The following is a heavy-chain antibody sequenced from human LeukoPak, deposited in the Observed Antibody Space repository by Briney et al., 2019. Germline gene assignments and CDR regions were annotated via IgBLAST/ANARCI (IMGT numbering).Heavy chain of an antibody. V-gene: IGHV3-23*01. CDR2: ISGSGGST. J-gene: IGHJ4*02. D-gene: IGHD3-22*01. CDR3: ASLTDSSGYYFTLDLLLATDY. CDR1: GFTFSSYA. Sequence: PGGSLRLSCAASGFTFSSYAMSWVRQAPGKGLEWVSAISGSGGSTYYADSVKGRFTISRDNSKNTLYLQMNSLRAEDTAVYYCASLTDSSGYYFTLDLLLATDYWGQGTLVTVSS.